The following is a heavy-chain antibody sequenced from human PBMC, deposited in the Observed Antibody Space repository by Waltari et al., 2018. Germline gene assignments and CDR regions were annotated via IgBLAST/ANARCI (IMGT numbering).Heavy chain of an antibody. Sequence: QVQLVQSGAEVKQPGASVQVSCKASGYIFTRYGISWVRQAPGQGLEWMGWISGYNGNTNYAQNLHGRVTMTTDTATTTAYLELRSLRSDDTAVYYCARGDDILTGDYKGLDYWGQGTLVTVSS. J-gene: IGHJ4*02. D-gene: IGHD3-9*01. CDR2: ISGYNGNT. V-gene: IGHV1-18*01. CDR3: ARGDDILTGDYKGLDY. CDR1: GYIFTRYG.